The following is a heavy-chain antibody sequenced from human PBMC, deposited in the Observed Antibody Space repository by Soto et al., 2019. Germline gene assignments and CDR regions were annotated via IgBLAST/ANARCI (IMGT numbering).Heavy chain of an antibody. CDR1: GCSIRSSIYY. V-gene: IGHV4-39*01. Sequence: SETLSLTCTVTGCSIRSSIYYWGWIRHPPGKGLEWIGSIYYSGYTYYNPSLKSRATISVDTSKNQFSLKLSSVTAADTAVYYCARHNGPLYVGYYYDMDVWGQGTTVT. CDR2: IYYSGYT. D-gene: IGHD3-16*01. J-gene: IGHJ6*02. CDR3: ARHNGPLYVGYYYDMDV.